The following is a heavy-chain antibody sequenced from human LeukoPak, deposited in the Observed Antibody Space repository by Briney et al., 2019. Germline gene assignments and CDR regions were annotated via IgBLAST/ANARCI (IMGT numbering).Heavy chain of an antibody. Sequence: ASVEVSCKASGYTFTSYYMHWVRQAPGQGLEWMGIINPSGGSTSYAQKFQGRVTMTRDTSTSTVYMELSSLRSEDTAVYYCARGGKWELKPGGFYYYYYMDVWGKGTTVTVSS. V-gene: IGHV1-46*01. CDR1: GYTFTSYY. J-gene: IGHJ6*03. CDR3: ARGGKWELKPGGFYYYYYMDV. D-gene: IGHD1-26*01. CDR2: INPSGGST.